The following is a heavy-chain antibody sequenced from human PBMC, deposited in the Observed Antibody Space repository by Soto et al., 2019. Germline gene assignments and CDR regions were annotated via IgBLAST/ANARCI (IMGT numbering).Heavy chain of an antibody. CDR2: IVVGSGNT. J-gene: IGHJ3*02. CDR3: AAMATISSGAFDI. CDR1: GFTFTSSA. V-gene: IGHV1-58*01. Sequence: SVKVSCKASGFTFTSSAVQWVRQARGQRLEWIGWIVVGSGNTNYAQKLQERVTITRDMSTSTAYMELSSLRSEDTAVYYCAAMATISSGAFDIWGQGTMVTVSS.